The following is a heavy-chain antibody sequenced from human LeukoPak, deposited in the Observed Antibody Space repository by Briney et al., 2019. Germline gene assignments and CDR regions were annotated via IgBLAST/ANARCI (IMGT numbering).Heavy chain of an antibody. J-gene: IGHJ5*02. D-gene: IGHD2-15*01. CDR3: ARGRGYCSGGSCYGNWFDP. V-gene: IGHV4-31*03. Sequence: PSETLSLTCTVSGASISSGGYYWSWIRQHPGKGLEWIGYIYYSGSTYYNPSLKSRVTISVDTSKNQFSLKLSSVTAADTAVYYCARGRGYCSGGSCYGNWFDPWGQGTLVTVSS. CDR1: GASISSGGYY. CDR2: IYYSGST.